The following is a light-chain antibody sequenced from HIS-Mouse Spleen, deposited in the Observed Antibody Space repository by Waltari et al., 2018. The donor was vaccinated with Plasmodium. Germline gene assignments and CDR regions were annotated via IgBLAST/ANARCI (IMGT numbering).Light chain of an antibody. V-gene: IGLV3-10*01. CDR3: YSTDSSGNHVV. Sequence: SYELTQPPSVSVSPGQTARITCSGDALPKKSAYWYQQKPAQAPVLVIYEDTKRPSGIPGGFSGSSSGTMATLTISGAQVEDEADYYCYSTDSSGNHVVFGGGTKLTVL. J-gene: IGLJ2*01. CDR1: ALPKKS. CDR2: EDT.